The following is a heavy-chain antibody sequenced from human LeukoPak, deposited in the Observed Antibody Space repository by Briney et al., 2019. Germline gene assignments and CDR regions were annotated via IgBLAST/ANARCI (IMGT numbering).Heavy chain of an antibody. J-gene: IGHJ4*02. V-gene: IGHV3-48*03. CDR3: ARGSIVATLDY. Sequence: GGSLRVSCAASGFTFSSYEMNWVRQAPGKGLEWVSYISSSGSTIYYADSVKGRFTISRDNAKNSLYLQMNSLRAEDTAVYYCARGSIVATLDYWGQGTLVTVSS. CDR2: ISSSGSTI. CDR1: GFTFSSYE. D-gene: IGHD5-12*01.